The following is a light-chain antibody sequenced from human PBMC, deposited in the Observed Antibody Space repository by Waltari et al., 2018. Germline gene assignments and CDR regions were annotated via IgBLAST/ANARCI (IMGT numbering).Light chain of an antibody. J-gene: IGKJ2*01. Sequence: EIVMTQSPAILSVSPGERATLSCKASQNIGSNLAWYQQRRGQAPRLLIYGASTRATRIPDRFSGSGSGTEFTLTISSMQSEDFALYYCQQYDNRPSYSFGQGTKVDIK. CDR3: QQYDNRPSYS. CDR2: GAS. V-gene: IGKV3-15*01. CDR1: QNIGSN.